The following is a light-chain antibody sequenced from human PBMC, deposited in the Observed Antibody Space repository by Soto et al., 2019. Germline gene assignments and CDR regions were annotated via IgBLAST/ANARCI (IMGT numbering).Light chain of an antibody. CDR1: QSVNSN. CDR2: GAS. Sequence: EIVMTQSPATLSVSPGERATLSCRASQSVNSNLAWYQQKPGQAPSLLIYGASTRATGVPARFSGSGSGTAFTLTISSLQAEDFAVYYCQQYNSWPPYTFGQGTKLEIK. V-gene: IGKV3-15*01. J-gene: IGKJ2*01. CDR3: QQYNSWPPYT.